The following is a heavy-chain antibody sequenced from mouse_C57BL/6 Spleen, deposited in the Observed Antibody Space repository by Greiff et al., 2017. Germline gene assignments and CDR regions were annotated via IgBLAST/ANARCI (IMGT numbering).Heavy chain of an antibody. CDR2: ISSGSSTI. CDR3: ARRYDYGPHYYAMDY. V-gene: IGHV5-17*01. J-gene: IGHJ4*01. D-gene: IGHD2-4*01. CDR1: GFTFSDYG. Sequence: EVHLVESGGGLVKPGGSLKLSCAASGFTFSDYGMHWVRQAPEKGLEWVAYISSGSSTIYYADTVKGRFTISRDNAKNTLFLQMTSLRSEDTAMYYCARRYDYGPHYYAMDYWGQGTSVTVSS.